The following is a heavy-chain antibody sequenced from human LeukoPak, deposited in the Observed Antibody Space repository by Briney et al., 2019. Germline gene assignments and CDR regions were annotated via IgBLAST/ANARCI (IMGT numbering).Heavy chain of an antibody. D-gene: IGHD2-21*02. CDR3: ARQAYCGGDCYSVNWFDP. Sequence: GESLKISCKGSGYSFTSYWIGRVRQMPGKGLEWMGIIYPGDSDTRYSPSFQGQVTISADKSISTAYLQWSSLKASDTAMYYCARQAYCGGDCYSVNWFDPWGQGTLVTVSS. J-gene: IGHJ5*02. CDR2: IYPGDSDT. V-gene: IGHV5-51*01. CDR1: GYSFTSYW.